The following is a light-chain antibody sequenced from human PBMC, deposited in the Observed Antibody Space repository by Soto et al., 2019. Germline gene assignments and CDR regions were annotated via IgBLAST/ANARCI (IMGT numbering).Light chain of an antibody. CDR3: HQRNK. J-gene: IGKJ5*01. CDR2: GAS. V-gene: IGKV3D-20*02. Sequence: EIVLTQSPGTLSWSPVERATLSCRASQSVRSSYFAWYQQKPGQAPRLLIFGASTRAPGIPDRFSGSGSGTDFTLTISSLEPEDFAVYFCHQRNKFGQGTRLEIK. CDR1: QSVRSSY.